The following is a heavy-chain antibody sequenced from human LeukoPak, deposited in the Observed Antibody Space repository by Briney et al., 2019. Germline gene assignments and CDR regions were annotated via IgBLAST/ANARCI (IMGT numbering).Heavy chain of an antibody. CDR2: IIPIFGTA. V-gene: IGHV1-69*05. D-gene: IGHD3-10*01. CDR3: ARAGGGSGEFDY. J-gene: IGHJ4*02. Sequence: SVKVSCKASGGTFSSYAISWVRQAPGQGLEWMGRIIPIFGTANYAQKFQGRVTITTDESTITAYLELSSLRSEDTAVYYCARAGGGSGEFDYWGQGTLVTVSS. CDR1: GGTFSSYA.